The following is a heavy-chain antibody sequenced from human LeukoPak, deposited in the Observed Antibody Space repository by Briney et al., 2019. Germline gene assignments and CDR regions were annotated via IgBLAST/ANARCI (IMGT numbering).Heavy chain of an antibody. D-gene: IGHD6-13*01. Sequence: SETLSLTCTVSGGSISSSSYYWGWIRQPPGKGLEWIGEMHHRGSTNYNPSLKSRVSISVDTSKNQFSMNLTSVTAADTAVYYCARAYYSTSFYPYWGQGTSVTVSS. V-gene: IGHV4-39*07. CDR1: GGSISSSSYY. CDR3: ARAYYSTSFYPY. J-gene: IGHJ4*02. CDR2: MHHRGST.